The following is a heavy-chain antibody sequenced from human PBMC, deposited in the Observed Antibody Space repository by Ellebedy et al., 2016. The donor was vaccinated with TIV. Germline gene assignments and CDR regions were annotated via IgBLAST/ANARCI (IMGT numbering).Heavy chain of an antibody. J-gene: IGHJ3*02. D-gene: IGHD4-17*01. CDR1: GFTFTPDS. CDR3: ASDGSYGDFLSPTHAFEM. Sequence: GGSLRLSCTASGFTFTPDSMNWVRQAPGKGLEWISYISGSSITLHYADSVKGRFTISRDNAKNSLYLQMNSLRAEDTAVYYCASDGSYGDFLSPTHAFEMWGQGTMITVSS. V-gene: IGHV3-48*04. CDR2: ISGSSITL.